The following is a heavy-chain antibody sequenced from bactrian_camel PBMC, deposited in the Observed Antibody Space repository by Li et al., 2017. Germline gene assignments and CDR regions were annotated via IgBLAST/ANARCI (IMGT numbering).Heavy chain of an antibody. V-gene: IGHV3S1*01. J-gene: IGHJ4*01. CDR3: AARLGPSDPSFKGDWGLLDVLFNY. Sequence: HVQLVESGGGSVQAGGSLRLSCAASGYTDSRNYMAWFRQAPGEERAGVATLYPNGDTVYADSVKGRFTVSKDNTKNTLYLSMNSLKPEDTAMYYCAARLGPSDPSFKGDWGLLDVLFNYWGQGTQVTVS. CDR1: GYTDSRNY. D-gene: IGHD4*01. CDR2: LYPNGDT.